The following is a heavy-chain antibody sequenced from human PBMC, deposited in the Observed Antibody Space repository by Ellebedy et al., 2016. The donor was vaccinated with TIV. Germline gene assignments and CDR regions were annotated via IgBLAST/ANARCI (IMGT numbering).Heavy chain of an antibody. CDR1: GGSFSGYY. CDR3: ARGRSISMVRGGWFDP. V-gene: IGHV4-34*01. J-gene: IGHJ5*02. Sequence: MPSETLSLTCAVHGGSFSGYYWTWIRQPPGKGLAWIGELNHSGSTNYNPSLKSRVTISVDTSKNQFSLQLSSVTAADTAVYYCARGRSISMVRGGWFDPWGQGTLVTVSS. CDR2: LNHSGST. D-gene: IGHD3-10*01.